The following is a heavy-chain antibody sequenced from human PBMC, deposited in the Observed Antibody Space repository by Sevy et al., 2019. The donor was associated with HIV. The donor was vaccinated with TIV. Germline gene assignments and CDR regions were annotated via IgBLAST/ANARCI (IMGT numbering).Heavy chain of an antibody. CDR2: IKEDGSMI. J-gene: IGHJ4*02. Sequence: GGSLRLSCEASGFSFSSYWMSWVRQAPGKGLEWVANIKEDGSMIYYVDSVKGRFTISRDNAKNSVYLQMTSLRAEAAGIYYCVRAIGAAGSYWGQGTLVTVSS. CDR3: VRAIGAAGSY. CDR1: GFSFSSYW. V-gene: IGHV3-7*01. D-gene: IGHD6-13*01.